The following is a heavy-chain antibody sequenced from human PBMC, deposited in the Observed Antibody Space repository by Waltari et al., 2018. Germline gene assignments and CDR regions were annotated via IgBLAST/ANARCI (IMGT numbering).Heavy chain of an antibody. CDR2: ISYDGSNK. CDR1: GFTFSSSA. D-gene: IGHD1-26*01. Sequence: QVQLVESGGGVVQPGRSLRLSCAASGFTFSSSAMHWVRQAPGKGLEWVAVISYDGSNKYYADSVKGRFTISRDNSKNTLYLQMNSLRAEDTAVYYCARAPSPYSGSSHFDYWGQGTLVTVSS. CDR3: ARAPSPYSGSSHFDY. J-gene: IGHJ4*02. V-gene: IGHV3-30-3*01.